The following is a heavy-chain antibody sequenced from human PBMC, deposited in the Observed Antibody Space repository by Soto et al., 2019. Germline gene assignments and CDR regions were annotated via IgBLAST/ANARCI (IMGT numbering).Heavy chain of an antibody. CDR3: ARGPKSGNYFLSFFDY. Sequence: SVKVSCKASGGTFSSYAISWVRQAPGQGIEWMGGIIPIFRTADYAQKFQGRVTITRDTSANTAYMELSSLRSEDTAMYYCARGPKSGNYFLSFFDYWGQGSLVTVSS. J-gene: IGHJ4*02. D-gene: IGHD1-26*01. V-gene: IGHV1-69*05. CDR1: GGTFSSYA. CDR2: IIPIFRTA.